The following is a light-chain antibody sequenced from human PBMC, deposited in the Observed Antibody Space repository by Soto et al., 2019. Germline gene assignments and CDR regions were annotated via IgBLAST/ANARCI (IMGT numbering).Light chain of an antibody. CDR2: DAS. Sequence: EKVMTQSPATLSVSPGERATLSCRASQSVRSNLAWYQQNPGQPPRLLIYDASSRATGIPSRFSGSGSGTEFTLTSRSLKSEDFAVYYCQQYDNWPRTFGQGTRVDFK. CDR1: QSVRSN. J-gene: IGKJ1*01. V-gene: IGKV3-15*01. CDR3: QQYDNWPRT.